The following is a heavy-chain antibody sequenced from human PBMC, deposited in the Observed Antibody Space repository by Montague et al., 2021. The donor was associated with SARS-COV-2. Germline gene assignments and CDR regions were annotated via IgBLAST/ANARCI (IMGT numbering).Heavy chain of an antibody. V-gene: IGHV4-59*01. J-gene: IGHJ3*02. CDR2: IYYSGST. CDR3: ARVPSNYAFWSGFYDAFDI. CDR1: GGSISSYY. Sequence: SETLSLTCTVSGGSISSYYWSWIWQPPGKGLEWIGYIYYSGSTNYNPSLKSRVTISVDTSKNQFSLKLSFVTVADTAVYYCARVPSNYAFWSGFYDAFDIWGQGTMVTVSS. D-gene: IGHD3-3*01.